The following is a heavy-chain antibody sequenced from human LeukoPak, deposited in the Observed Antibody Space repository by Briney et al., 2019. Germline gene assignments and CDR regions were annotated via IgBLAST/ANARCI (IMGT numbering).Heavy chain of an antibody. V-gene: IGHV1-69*05. CDR2: IIPIFGTA. CDR3: ARDRGYCSSTSCSPGYYYYYMDV. CDR1: GGTFSSYA. J-gene: IGHJ6*03. D-gene: IGHD2-2*01. Sequence: SVKVSCKASGGTFSSYAISWVRQAPGQGLEWMGGIIPIFGTANYAQKFQGRVTITTDESTSTAYMELSSLRSEDTAVYYCARDRGYCSSTSCSPGYYYYYMDVWGKGTTVTVSS.